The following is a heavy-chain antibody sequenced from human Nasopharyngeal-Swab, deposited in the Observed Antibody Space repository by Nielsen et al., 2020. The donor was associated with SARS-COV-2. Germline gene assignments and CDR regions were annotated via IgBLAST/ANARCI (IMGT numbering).Heavy chain of an antibody. CDR2: IWYDGSNK. J-gene: IGHJ4*02. V-gene: IGHV3-33*01. D-gene: IGHD3-22*01. Sequence: GESLKISCAASGFTFSSYGMHWVRQAPGKGLEWVAVIWYDGSNKYYADSMKGRFTISRDNSKNTLYLQMNSLRAEDTAVYYCARDSLGPDYYDSSGYSDYWGQGTLVTVSS. CDR1: GFTFSSYG. CDR3: ARDSLGPDYYDSSGYSDY.